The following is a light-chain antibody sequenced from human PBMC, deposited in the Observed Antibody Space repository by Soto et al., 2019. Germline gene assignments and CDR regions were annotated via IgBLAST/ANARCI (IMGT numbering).Light chain of an antibody. CDR3: QNYNNWPPLMYA. CDR1: QSVSSN. V-gene: IGKV3-15*01. J-gene: IGKJ2*01. CDR2: GAS. Sequence: EIVMTQSPATLSVSPGERATLSCRASQSVSSNLAWYQQKPGQSPRLLIYGASSRATGIPARFSGSGSGTEFTLTIISPESDDFAVYFCQNYNNWPPLMYAFGQGRNLEIK.